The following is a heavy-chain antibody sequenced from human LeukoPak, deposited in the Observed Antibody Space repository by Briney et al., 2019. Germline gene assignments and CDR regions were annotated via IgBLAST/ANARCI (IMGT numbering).Heavy chain of an antibody. CDR2: ISSSGSTI. J-gene: IGHJ4*02. CDR3: AREGDSSGYYY. Sequence: PGGSLRLSCAASGFTFSSYEMNWVRQAPGKGLEWVSYISSSGSTIYYADSVKGRFTISRDNAKNSLYLQMNSLRAEDTAVYYCAREGDSSGYYYWGQGTLVTVSS. V-gene: IGHV3-48*03. D-gene: IGHD3-22*01. CDR1: GFTFSSYE.